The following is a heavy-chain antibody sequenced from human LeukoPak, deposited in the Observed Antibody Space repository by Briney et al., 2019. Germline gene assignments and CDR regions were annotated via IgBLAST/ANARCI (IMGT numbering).Heavy chain of an antibody. J-gene: IGHJ4*02. D-gene: IGHD6-6*01. CDR2: IHYSGST. Sequence: SETLSLTCTVSGGSISSYYWSWIRQPPGKGLEWIGYIHYSGSTNYNPSLKSRVTISVDTSKNQFSLKLSSVTAADTAVYYCARDRGHHSSSSYYFDYWGQGTLVTVSS. CDR3: ARDRGHHSSSSYYFDY. V-gene: IGHV4-59*01. CDR1: GGSISSYY.